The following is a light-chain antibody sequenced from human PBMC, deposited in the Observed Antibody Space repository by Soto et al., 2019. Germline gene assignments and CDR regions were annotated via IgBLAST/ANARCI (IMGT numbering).Light chain of an antibody. J-gene: IGLJ2*01. V-gene: IGLV2-23*01. Sequence: QSALTQPASVSGSPGQSITISCTGTSSDVGSYNLVSWYQQHPGKAPKLMIYEGSKRPSGVSNRFSGSKSGNTASLTISGLQAEDEADYYCCSYAGSSTSHVVFGGWTQLTVL. CDR2: EGS. CDR3: CSYAGSSTSHVV. CDR1: SSDVGSYNL.